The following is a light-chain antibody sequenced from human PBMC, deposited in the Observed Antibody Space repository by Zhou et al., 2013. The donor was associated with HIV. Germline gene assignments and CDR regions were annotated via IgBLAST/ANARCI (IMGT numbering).Light chain of an antibody. CDR2: KAS. CDR3: QQYNSYSPYT. Sequence: DIQMTQSPSTLSASVGDRVTITCRASQSISSWLAWYQQKPGKAPKLLIYKASSLESGVPSRFSGSGSGTEFTLTISSLQPDDFATYYCQQYNSYSPYTFGQGYQAGDQT. J-gene: IGKJ2*01. CDR1: QSISSW. V-gene: IGKV1-5*03.